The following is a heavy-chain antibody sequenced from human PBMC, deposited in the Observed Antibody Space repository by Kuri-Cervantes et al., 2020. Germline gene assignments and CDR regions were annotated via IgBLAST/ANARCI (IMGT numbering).Heavy chain of an antibody. CDR3: ARDGGLRFLEWSQSVDYYMDV. CDR2: IYSGGST. CDR1: GFTFSSYW. Sequence: GESLKISCAASGFTFSSYWMTWVRQAPGKGLEWVSVIYSGGSTYYADSVKGRFTISRDNAKNSLYLQMNSLRAEDTAVYYCARDGGLRFLEWSQSVDYYMDVWGKGTTVTVSS. V-gene: IGHV3-53*01. J-gene: IGHJ6*03. D-gene: IGHD3-3*01.